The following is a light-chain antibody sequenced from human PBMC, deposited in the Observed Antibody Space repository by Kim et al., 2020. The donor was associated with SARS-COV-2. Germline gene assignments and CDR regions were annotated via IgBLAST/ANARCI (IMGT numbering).Light chain of an antibody. CDR3: MQALQTPIT. J-gene: IGKJ2*01. Sequence: DIVMTQSPLSLPVTPGEPASISCRSSQSLLHSNAYNYLDWYLQKPGQSPQLLIYLGSNRASGVPDRFSGSGSGTDFTLKISRVEAEDVGVYYCMQALQTPITFGQGTKLEI. CDR1: QSLLHSNAYNY. V-gene: IGKV2-28*01. CDR2: LGS.